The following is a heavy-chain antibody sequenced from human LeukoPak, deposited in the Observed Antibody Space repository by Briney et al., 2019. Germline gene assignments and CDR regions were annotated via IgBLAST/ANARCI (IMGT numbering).Heavy chain of an antibody. CDR2: IYYSGST. Sequence: SETLSLTCTVSGYSISSGYYWGWIRQPPGKGLEWIGSIYYSGSTYYNPSLKSRVTISVDTSKNQFSLKLSSVTAADTAVYYCARDAMSSVTTSPHYFDYWGQGTLVTVSS. D-gene: IGHD4-17*01. CDR1: GYSISSGYY. J-gene: IGHJ4*02. CDR3: ARDAMSSVTTSPHYFDY. V-gene: IGHV4-38-2*02.